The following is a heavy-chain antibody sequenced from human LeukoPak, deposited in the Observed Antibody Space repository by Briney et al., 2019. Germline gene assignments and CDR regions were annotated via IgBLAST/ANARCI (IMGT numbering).Heavy chain of an antibody. J-gene: IGHJ4*02. CDR3: AIRPATIQPDY. V-gene: IGHV1-8*01. CDR2: MNPNSGNT. CDR1: GYTFTSYD. D-gene: IGHD5-12*01. Sequence: GASVKVSCKASGYTFTSYDINGVRQATGQGLEWMGWMNPNSGNTGYAQKFQGRVTMTRNTSIITAYMELSSLRSEDTAVYYCAIRPATIQPDYWGQGTLVTVSS.